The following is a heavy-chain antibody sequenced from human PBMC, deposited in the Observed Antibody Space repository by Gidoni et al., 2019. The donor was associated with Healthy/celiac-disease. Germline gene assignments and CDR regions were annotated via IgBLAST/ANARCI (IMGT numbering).Heavy chain of an antibody. V-gene: IGHV3-48*03. Sequence: EVQLVESGGGLVQPGGSLRLSCAASGFTFSSYEMNWVRQAPGKGLEWVSYISSSGSTIYYADSVKGRFTISRDNAKNSLYLQMNSLRAEDTAVYYCAREFRDGYNFGFDYWGQGTLVTVSS. D-gene: IGHD5-12*01. J-gene: IGHJ4*02. CDR2: ISSSGSTI. CDR3: AREFRDGYNFGFDY. CDR1: GFTFSSYE.